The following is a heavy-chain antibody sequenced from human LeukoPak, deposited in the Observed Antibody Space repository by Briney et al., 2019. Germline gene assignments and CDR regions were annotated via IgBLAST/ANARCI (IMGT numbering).Heavy chain of an antibody. D-gene: IGHD3-3*01. Sequence: SETLSLTCTVSGGSISSYYWGWIRQPAGKGLEWLGRIYTDGSTNYNPSLRRRINMSVDLSANQFTLRLSSVTAADTAIYYCARDHNEYDFLSDAYLGYFDYWGQGALVTVSS. CDR3: ARDHNEYDFLSDAYLGYFDY. CDR2: IYTDGST. J-gene: IGHJ4*02. CDR1: GGSISSYY. V-gene: IGHV4-4*07.